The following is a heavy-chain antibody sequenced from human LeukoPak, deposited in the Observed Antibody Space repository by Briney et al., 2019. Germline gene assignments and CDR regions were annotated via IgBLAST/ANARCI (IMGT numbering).Heavy chain of an antibody. CDR3: ARERYYYDSSGPTGFDY. CDR1: GFTFSNFW. Sequence: PGGSLRLSCAASGFTFSNFWMHWVRQAPGKGLVWVSRINSDGSDTSYADSVKGRLTISRDNAKNSLYLQMNSLRAEDTAVYYCARERYYYDSSGPTGFDYWGQGTLVTVSS. D-gene: IGHD3-22*01. J-gene: IGHJ4*02. V-gene: IGHV3-74*01. CDR2: INSDGSDT.